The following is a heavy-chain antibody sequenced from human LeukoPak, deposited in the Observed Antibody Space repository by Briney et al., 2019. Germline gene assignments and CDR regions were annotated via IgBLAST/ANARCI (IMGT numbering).Heavy chain of an antibody. Sequence: SETLSLTCTVSGGSISSYYWSWIRQPPGKGLEWIGYIYYSGSTNYKPSLKSRVTISVDTSKNQFSLKLSSVTAADTAVYYCARDYGGNPDYWGQGTLVTASS. V-gene: IGHV4-59*01. CDR3: ARDYGGNPDY. CDR2: IYYSGST. J-gene: IGHJ4*02. D-gene: IGHD4-23*01. CDR1: GGSISSYY.